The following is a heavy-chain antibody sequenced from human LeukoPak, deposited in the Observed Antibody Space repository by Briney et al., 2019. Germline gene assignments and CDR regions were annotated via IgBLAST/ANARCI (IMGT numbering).Heavy chain of an antibody. CDR1: GDTFKNFV. V-gene: IGHV1-69*13. Sequence: SVKVSCKASGDTFKNFVISWVRQAPGQGLEWMGGIIPMFHTANYAEKFQGRVTITADESTSTAYMEVAGLRSDDTAVYFCAREGSRVITVSCHYYMDVWSQGTRVIVSS. D-gene: IGHD3-22*01. J-gene: IGHJ6*03. CDR3: AREGSRVITVSCHYYMDV. CDR2: IIPMFHTA.